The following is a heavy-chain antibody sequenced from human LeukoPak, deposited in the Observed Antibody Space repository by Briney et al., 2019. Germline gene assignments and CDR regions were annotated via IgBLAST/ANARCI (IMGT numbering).Heavy chain of an antibody. CDR1: GYTFTTYA. CDR2: INTNTGNP. D-gene: IGHD4-17*01. Sequence: GASVKVSCKTSGYTFTTYAISWVRQAPGQGLEWMGWINTNTGNPTYAQGFTGRFVFSLDTSVSTTYLQISSLKAEDTATYYCARSNNDGDYLGVGFDYWGQGALVTVSS. J-gene: IGHJ4*02. V-gene: IGHV7-4-1*02. CDR3: ARSNNDGDYLGVGFDY.